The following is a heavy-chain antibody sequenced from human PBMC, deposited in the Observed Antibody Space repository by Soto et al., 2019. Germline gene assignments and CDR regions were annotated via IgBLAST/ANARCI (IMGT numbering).Heavy chain of an antibody. Sequence: PSQTLSLTCAISGDSVSSNSAAWNWIRQSPSRGLEWLGRTYYRSKWYNDYAVSVKSRITINPDTSKNQFSLQLNSVTPEDTAVYYCAREFRQGYYYDSSGYPCFDYWGQGTLVTVSS. D-gene: IGHD3-22*01. CDR2: TYYRSKWYN. J-gene: IGHJ4*02. CDR1: GDSVSSNSAA. CDR3: AREFRQGYYYDSSGYPCFDY. V-gene: IGHV6-1*01.